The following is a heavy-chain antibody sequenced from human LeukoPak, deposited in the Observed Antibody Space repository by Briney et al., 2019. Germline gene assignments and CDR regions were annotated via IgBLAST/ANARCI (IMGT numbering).Heavy chain of an antibody. J-gene: IGHJ4*02. Sequence: GGSLRLSCAASGFTFSDYYMSWLRQAPGRGLEWVSYISSSGSTIYYADSVKGRFTISRDNAKNSLYLQMNSLRAEDTAVYYCASSRYFDCIDYWGQGTLVTVSS. D-gene: IGHD3-9*01. CDR3: ASSRYFDCIDY. V-gene: IGHV3-11*01. CDR2: ISSSGSTI. CDR1: GFTFSDYY.